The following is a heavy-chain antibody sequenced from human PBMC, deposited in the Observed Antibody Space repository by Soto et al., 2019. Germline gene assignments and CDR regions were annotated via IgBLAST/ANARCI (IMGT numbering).Heavy chain of an antibody. J-gene: IGHJ6*02. CDR1: GGSIGSTTYY. Sequence: SETLSLTCTVSGGSIGSTTYYWGWMRQPPGKGLEWIASFFVGGNTYYNPSLNSRVTVSVDTSKNQFSLKVTSVTAADTAVYYCARLHGYCISSSCHGHYAMDVWGQGTTVTVSS. D-gene: IGHD2-2*01. V-gene: IGHV4-39*01. CDR2: FFVGGNT. CDR3: ARLHGYCISSSCHGHYAMDV.